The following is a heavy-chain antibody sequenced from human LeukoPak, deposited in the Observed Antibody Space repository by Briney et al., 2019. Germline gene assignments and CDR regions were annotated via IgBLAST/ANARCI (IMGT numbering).Heavy chain of an antibody. CDR1: GFTFSSYA. CDR3: AKLKGEYYGSGNYYKGAFDI. V-gene: IGHV3-23*01. J-gene: IGHJ3*02. D-gene: IGHD3-10*01. CDR2: ISGSGGST. Sequence: GGSLRLSCAASGFTFSSYAMSWVRQAPGKGLEWVSAISGSGGSTYYADSVKGRFTISRDNSKNTLYLQMNSLRAEDTAVYYCAKLKGEYYGSGNYYKGAFDIWGQGTMVTVSS.